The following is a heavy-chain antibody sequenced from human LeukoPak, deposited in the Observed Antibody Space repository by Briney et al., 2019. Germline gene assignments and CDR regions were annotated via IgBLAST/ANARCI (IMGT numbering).Heavy chain of an antibody. J-gene: IGHJ4*02. V-gene: IGHV4-34*01. CDR1: GGSFSGYY. CDR2: INHSGST. Sequence: SETLSLTCAVYGGSFSGYYWSWIRQPPGKGLEWIGEINHSGSTNYNPSLKSRVTISVDTSKNQFSLKLSSVTAADTAVYYCASKIGYCTGGVCYNVRLKPFDYWGQGTLVTVSS. D-gene: IGHD2-8*02. CDR3: ASKIGYCTGGVCYNVRLKPFDY.